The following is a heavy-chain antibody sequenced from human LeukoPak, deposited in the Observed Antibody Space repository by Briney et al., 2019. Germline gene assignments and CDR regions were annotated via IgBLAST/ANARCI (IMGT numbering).Heavy chain of an antibody. CDR2: FDPEDGET. J-gene: IGHJ3*02. CDR3: ARDTYYYGSSGYQTNAFDI. Sequence: ASVKVSCKVSGYTLTELSMHWVRQAPGKGLEWMGGFDPEDGETIYAQKFQGRVTITADESTSTAYMELSSLRSEDTAVYYCARDTYYYGSSGYQTNAFDIWGQGTMVTVSS. CDR1: GYTLTELS. D-gene: IGHD3-22*01. V-gene: IGHV1-24*01.